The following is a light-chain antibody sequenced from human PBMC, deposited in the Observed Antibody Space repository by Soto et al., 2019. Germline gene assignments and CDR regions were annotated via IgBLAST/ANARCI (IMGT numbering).Light chain of an antibody. Sequence: EVVFTQSPATLSSSPGETATLSCRASQYVGTRLAWYQHKPGQAPRLLIYYTSNRATGIPARFSGSGSGTDFTLTISSLQSEDFAVYYCQQYNNWPWTFGQGTKVDIK. J-gene: IGKJ1*01. CDR2: YTS. CDR1: QYVGTR. V-gene: IGKV3-11*01. CDR3: QQYNNWPWT.